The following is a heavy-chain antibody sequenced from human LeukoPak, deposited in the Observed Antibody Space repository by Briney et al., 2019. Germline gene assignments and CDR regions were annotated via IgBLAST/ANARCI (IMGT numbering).Heavy chain of an antibody. CDR2: VNGDGTTT. CDR1: GFTLSTYW. J-gene: IGHJ4*02. Sequence: GGSLRLSCAASGFTLSTYWMHWVRQVPGKGLVWVSRVNGDGTTTTYADFLKGRFTISRDNAKNTLHLQMNSLRAEDTAVYYCVRGPRFSFGSAFDYWGQGTLVTVSS. V-gene: IGHV3-74*01. D-gene: IGHD5-18*01. CDR3: VRGPRFSFGSAFDY.